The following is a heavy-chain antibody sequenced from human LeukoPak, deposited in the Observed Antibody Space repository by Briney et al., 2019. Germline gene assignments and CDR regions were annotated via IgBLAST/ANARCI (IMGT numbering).Heavy chain of an antibody. CDR1: GGSISSYY. CDR3: AGLIAAAGPHWYFDL. Sequence: SETLSRTCTVSGGSISSYYWSWIRQPAGKGLEWIGRIYTSGSTNYNPSLKSRVTMSVDTSKNQFSLKLSSVTAADTAVYYCAGLIAAAGPHWYFDLWGRGTLVTVSS. V-gene: IGHV4-4*07. J-gene: IGHJ2*01. CDR2: IYTSGST. D-gene: IGHD6-13*01.